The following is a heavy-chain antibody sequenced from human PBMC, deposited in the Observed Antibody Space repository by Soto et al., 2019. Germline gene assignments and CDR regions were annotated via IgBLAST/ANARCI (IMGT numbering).Heavy chain of an antibody. D-gene: IGHD2-2*02. Sequence: EVQLVESGGGLVKPGGSLRLSCAASGFTFSTYTMNWVRQAPGKGLEWVSSISSSGSYIYSADSVKGRFTTSRDNAKNSLYLQMNSLRAEDTAVYFCARDRRSSAYTIDYWGQGTLVTVSS. CDR3: ARDRRSSAYTIDY. CDR2: ISSSGSYI. V-gene: IGHV3-21*01. J-gene: IGHJ4*02. CDR1: GFTFSTYT.